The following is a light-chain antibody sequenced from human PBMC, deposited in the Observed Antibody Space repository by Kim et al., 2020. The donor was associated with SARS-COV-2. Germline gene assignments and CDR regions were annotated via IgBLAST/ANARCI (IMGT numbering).Light chain of an antibody. J-gene: IGLJ3*02. CDR3: QTWGAGIRV. CDR1: SGHISYA. V-gene: IGLV4-69*01. Sequence: QLVLTQSHSASASLGASVKLTCTLSSGHISYAIAWHQQQPEKGPRYLMKLNSDGSHRKGDGIPDRFSGSSSGAERYLTISSLQSEDEADYYCQTWGAGIRVFGGGTQLTVL. CDR2: LNSDGSH.